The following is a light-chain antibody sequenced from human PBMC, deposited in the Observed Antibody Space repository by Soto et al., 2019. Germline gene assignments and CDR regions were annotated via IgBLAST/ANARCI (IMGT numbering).Light chain of an antibody. J-gene: IGLJ3*02. Sequence: QSALTQPHSVSGSPGQSVTISCTGTNSDVGRYNSVSWYQQLPGKAPKIIISAVRQRPSGVPDRFSGSKSGNTASLTISGLPADDEADYFCFSYTANDNWVFGGGTQLTVL. V-gene: IGLV2-11*01. CDR3: FSYTANDNWV. CDR1: NSDVGRYNS. CDR2: AVR.